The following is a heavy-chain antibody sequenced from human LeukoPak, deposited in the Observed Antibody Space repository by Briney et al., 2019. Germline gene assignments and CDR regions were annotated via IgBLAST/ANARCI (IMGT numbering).Heavy chain of an antibody. CDR2: ISSSSSYI. Sequence: GGSLRLSCAASGFTFSSYSMNWVRQAPGKGLEWVSSISSSSSYIYYADSVKGRFTISRDNAKNSLYLQMNSLRAEDTAVYYCARDQRGPYGSGSSDYWGQGTLVTVSS. V-gene: IGHV3-21*01. J-gene: IGHJ4*02. D-gene: IGHD3-10*01. CDR1: GFTFSSYS. CDR3: ARDQRGPYGSGSSDY.